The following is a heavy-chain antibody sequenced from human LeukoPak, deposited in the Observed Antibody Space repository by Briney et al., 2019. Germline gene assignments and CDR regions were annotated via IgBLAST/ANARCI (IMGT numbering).Heavy chain of an antibody. J-gene: IGHJ3*02. Sequence: GGSLRLSCAASGFIFSHYGMHWVRQAPGKGLEWVAVIQNDASTENFADSVKGRFTISRDNSKNTVFLQMNSLSTDDTAVYYCARLRRAVVIVHDAFDIWDQGTMVTVS. V-gene: IGHV3-30*02. CDR2: IQNDASTE. D-gene: IGHD3-22*01. CDR1: GFIFSHYG. CDR3: ARLRRAVVIVHDAFDI.